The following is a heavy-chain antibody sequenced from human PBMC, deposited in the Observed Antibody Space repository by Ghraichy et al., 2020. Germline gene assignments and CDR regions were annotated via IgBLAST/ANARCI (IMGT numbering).Heavy chain of an antibody. J-gene: IGHJ4*02. CDR2: ISGSGGTI. CDR3: AKGFYARNWILLDY. D-gene: IGHD1-1*01. V-gene: IGHV3-23*01. CDR1: GFNFSNYA. Sequence: GGSLRLSCAASGFNFSNYAINWVRQAPGKGLEYVSNISGSGGTIYYADSVKGRFALSRDNSKNTVSLEMNSLRAEDTAIYYCAKGFYARNWILLDYWGLGTLVTVST.